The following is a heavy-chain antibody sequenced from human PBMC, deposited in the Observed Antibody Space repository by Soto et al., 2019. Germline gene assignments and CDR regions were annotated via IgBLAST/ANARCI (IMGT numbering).Heavy chain of an antibody. CDR1: GYTFTSYY. Sequence: ASVKVSCKASGYTFTSYYMHWVRQAPGQGLEWMGIINPSGGSTSYAQKFQGRVTMTGDTSTSTVYMELSSLRSEDTAVYYCARDSGSDYFDYWGQGTLVTVSS. V-gene: IGHV1-46*01. J-gene: IGHJ4*02. CDR3: ARDSGSDYFDY. D-gene: IGHD1-26*01. CDR2: INPSGGST.